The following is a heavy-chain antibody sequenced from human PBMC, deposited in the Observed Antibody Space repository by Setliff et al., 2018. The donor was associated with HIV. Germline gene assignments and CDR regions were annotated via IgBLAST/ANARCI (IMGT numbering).Heavy chain of an antibody. V-gene: IGHV4-59*01. J-gene: IGHJ5*02. CDR2: VNYTGNT. CDR3: ARVSGYFYSRGPPYNWFVA. CDR1: GGSISNDY. Sequence: SETLSLTCTVSGGSISNDYWSWIRQSPGKGLEWIGYVNYTGNTTYNPSLKSRVTISVDTSKNQVSLKVTAVTTADKAVYYCARVSGYFYSRGPPYNWFVAWGQGTLGTV. D-gene: IGHD3-22*01.